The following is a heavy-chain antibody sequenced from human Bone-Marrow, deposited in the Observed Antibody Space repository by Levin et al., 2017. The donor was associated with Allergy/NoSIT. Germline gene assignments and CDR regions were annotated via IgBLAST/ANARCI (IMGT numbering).Heavy chain of an antibody. Sequence: PSETLSLTCAVSGGSISSSNWWSWVRQPPGKGLEWIGEIYHSGSTNYNPSLKSRVTISVDKSKNQFSLKLSSVTAADTAVYYCARDHGICTGGVCYSPSSGDYYYMDVWGKGTTVTVSS. V-gene: IGHV4-4*02. CDR2: IYHSGST. D-gene: IGHD2-8*02. J-gene: IGHJ6*03. CDR3: ARDHGICTGGVCYSPSSGDYYYMDV. CDR1: GGSISSSNW.